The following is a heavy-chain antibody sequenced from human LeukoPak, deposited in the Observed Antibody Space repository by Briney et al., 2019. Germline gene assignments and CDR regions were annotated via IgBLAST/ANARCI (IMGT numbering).Heavy chain of an antibody. CDR1: RFTFRNYA. J-gene: IGHJ3*02. D-gene: IGHD1-26*01. V-gene: IGHV3-30*04. CDR3: AKGDTGSYGAFDI. CDR2: ISSDGTNK. Sequence: GGSLRLSCAASRFTFRNYAMHWVRQAPGKGLEWVAVISSDGTNKDYADSVKGRFSISRDNSKNTLYLQMNRLRVDDTAVYYCAKGDTGSYGAFDIWGQGTMVTVSS.